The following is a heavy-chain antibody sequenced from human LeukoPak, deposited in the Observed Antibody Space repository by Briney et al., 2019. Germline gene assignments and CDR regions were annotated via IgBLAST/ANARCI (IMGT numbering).Heavy chain of an antibody. CDR3: ARDLRYRSGWSASGMDV. Sequence: ASVKVSCKASGYTFTRHGISWVRQAPGQGLEWMGWISTYNGNTNYAQKLQGRVSMTTDTSTSTAYMDLRSLRSDDTAVYYCARDLRYRSGWSASGMDVWGKGTTVTISS. D-gene: IGHD6-19*01. V-gene: IGHV1-18*01. CDR2: ISTYNGNT. CDR1: GYTFTRHG. J-gene: IGHJ6*03.